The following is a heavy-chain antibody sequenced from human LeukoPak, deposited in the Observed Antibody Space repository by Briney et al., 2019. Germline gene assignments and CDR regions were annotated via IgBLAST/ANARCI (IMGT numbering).Heavy chain of an antibody. V-gene: IGHV3-30*02. CDR1: GFTFSSYG. CDR3: AKDPLPLFGMIVVVIAYYFDY. Sequence: GGSLRLSCAASGFTFSSYGMHWVRQAPGKGLEWVAFIRYDGSNKYYADSVRGRFTISRDNSKNTLYLQMNSLRAEATAVYYCAKDPLPLFGMIVVVIAYYFDYWGQGTLVTVSS. CDR2: IRYDGSNK. D-gene: IGHD3-22*01. J-gene: IGHJ4*02.